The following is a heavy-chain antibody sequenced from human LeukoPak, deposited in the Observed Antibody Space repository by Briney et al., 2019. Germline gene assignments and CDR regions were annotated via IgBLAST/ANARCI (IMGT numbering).Heavy chain of an antibody. D-gene: IGHD4-23*01. CDR1: GFTFSSYG. Sequence: GGSLRLSCAASGFTFSSYGMHWVRQAPGKGLEWVAVISYDGSNKYYADFVKGRFTISRDNSKNTLYLQMNSLRAEDTAVYYCAKSRQIQRWRGFDPWGQGTLVTVPS. J-gene: IGHJ5*02. CDR2: ISYDGSNK. CDR3: AKSRQIQRWRGFDP. V-gene: IGHV3-30*18.